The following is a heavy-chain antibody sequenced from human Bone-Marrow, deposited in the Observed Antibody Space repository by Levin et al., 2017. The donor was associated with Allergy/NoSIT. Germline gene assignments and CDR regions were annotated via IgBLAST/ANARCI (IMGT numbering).Heavy chain of an antibody. J-gene: IGHJ4*02. D-gene: IGHD3-9*01. CDR3: ARAGYFDWVLPPDY. CDR1: GFTFSSYA. V-gene: IGHV3-30-3*01. CDR2: ISYDGSNK. Sequence: GGSLRLSCAASGFTFSSYAMHWVRQAPGKGLEWVAVISYDGSNKYYADSVKGRFTISRDNSKNTLYLQMNSLRAEDTAVYYCARAGYFDWVLPPDYWGQGTLVTVSS.